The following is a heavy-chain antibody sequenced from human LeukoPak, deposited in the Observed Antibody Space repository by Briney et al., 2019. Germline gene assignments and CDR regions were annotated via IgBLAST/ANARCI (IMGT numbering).Heavy chain of an antibody. CDR1: GGSISSSSYY. D-gene: IGHD4-23*01. CDR2: MYYRGST. J-gene: IGHJ4*02. CDR3: ASLYGGVDY. Sequence: SETLSLTCTVSGGSISSSSYYWGWIRQPPGKGLEWIGSMYYRGSTYYNPSLKSRVTISVDTSKNQFSLKLSSVTAADTAVYYCASLYGGVDYWGQGTLVTVSS. V-gene: IGHV4-39*01.